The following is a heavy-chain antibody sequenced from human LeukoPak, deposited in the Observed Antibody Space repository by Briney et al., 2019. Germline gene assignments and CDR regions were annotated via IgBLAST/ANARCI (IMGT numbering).Heavy chain of an antibody. CDR1: GFTFSSYS. V-gene: IGHV3-21*01. D-gene: IGHD4-17*01. Sequence: GGSLRLSCAASGFTFSSYSMNWVRQAPGKGLEWVSSISSSSSYIYYADSVKGRFTISRDNAKNSLYLQMNSLRAEDTAVYYCARDYDYGDYYFDYWGQGTLVTVSS. J-gene: IGHJ4*02. CDR2: ISSSSSYI. CDR3: ARDYDYGDYYFDY.